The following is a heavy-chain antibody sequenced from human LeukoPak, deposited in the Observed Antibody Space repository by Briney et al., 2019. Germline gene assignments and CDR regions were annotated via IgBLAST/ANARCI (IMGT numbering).Heavy chain of an antibody. V-gene: IGHV5-51*01. CDR2: IYPGDSHT. D-gene: IGHD2-2*02. CDR3: ARGPYAYTSSATLGSYNWFDP. CDR1: GYILPNYW. Sequence: GESLQISCKGSGYILPNYWIGWVRPMPGKGLEWMGIIYPGDSHTRYSPSFQDQVTISVDKSISTAYLQWSSLKASDTAMYYCARGPYAYTSSATLGSYNWFDPWGQGSLVTGSS. J-gene: IGHJ5*02.